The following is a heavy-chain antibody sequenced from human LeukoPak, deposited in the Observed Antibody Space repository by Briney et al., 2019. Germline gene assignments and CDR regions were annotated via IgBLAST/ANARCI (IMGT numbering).Heavy chain of an antibody. CDR3: ARGHSSAFDI. J-gene: IGHJ3*02. Sequence: SETLSLTCTVSGGSISSSSYYWGWIRQPPGKGLEWIGSIYYSGSTYYNPSLKSRVTISVDTSKNQFSLKLSSVTAADTAVYYCARGHSSAFDIWGQGTMVTVSS. CDR2: IYYSGST. D-gene: IGHD6-6*01. CDR1: GGSISSSSYY. V-gene: IGHV4-39*01.